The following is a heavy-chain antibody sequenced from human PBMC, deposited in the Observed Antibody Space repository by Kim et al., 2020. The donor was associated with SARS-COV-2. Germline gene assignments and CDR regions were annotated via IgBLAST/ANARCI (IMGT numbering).Heavy chain of an antibody. J-gene: IGHJ6*02. CDR3: ARETAAAMDV. Sequence: YAPSVKGRSSAERDDSKSSLFLQMNSLPSEDTAVYFCARETAAAMDVWGQGTTVTVSS. D-gene: IGHD6-25*01. V-gene: IGHV3-72*01.